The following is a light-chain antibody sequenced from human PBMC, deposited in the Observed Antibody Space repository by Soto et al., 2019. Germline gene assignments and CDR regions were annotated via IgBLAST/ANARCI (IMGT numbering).Light chain of an antibody. CDR2: EVS. V-gene: IGLV2-8*01. CDR3: SSYAVTNIFV. J-gene: IGLJ1*01. CDR1: SSDVGGYNY. Sequence: SALNPPPSASGSPGQSVTISCTGTSSDVGGYNYVSWYQQHPGKAPKVIIYEVSKRPSGVPDRFSGSKSGSTASLTVSGLQAEDEADYYCSSYAVTNIFVFGTGTKVTVL.